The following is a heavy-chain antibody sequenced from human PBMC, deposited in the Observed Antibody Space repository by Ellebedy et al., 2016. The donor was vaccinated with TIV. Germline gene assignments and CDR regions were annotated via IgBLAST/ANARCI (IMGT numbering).Heavy chain of an antibody. CDR3: ASNYATYYDILTGYVFDY. Sequence: GGSLRLSXAASGFTFSDYAMHWVRQAPGKGLEWAALISYDGNKTDYADSVKGRFTISRDNSKNTLYLQMNSLRAEDTAVYYCASNYATYYDILTGYVFDYWGQGTLVTVSP. D-gene: IGHD3-9*01. CDR1: GFTFSDYA. J-gene: IGHJ4*02. V-gene: IGHV3-30-3*01. CDR2: ISYDGNKT.